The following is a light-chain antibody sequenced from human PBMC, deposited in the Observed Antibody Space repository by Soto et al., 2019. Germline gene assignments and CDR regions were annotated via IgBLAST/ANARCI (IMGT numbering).Light chain of an antibody. Sequence: PVSLSASVGDRVTITCRASQGIRSALTWYQQKPGKAPNLLIYDASSLESGVPPRFSGSGSGTDFTLTISSLQPEDFATYYCQQFNNSPLTFGGGTKVDIK. J-gene: IGKJ4*01. CDR3: QQFNNSPLT. CDR2: DAS. V-gene: IGKV1D-13*01. CDR1: QGIRSA.